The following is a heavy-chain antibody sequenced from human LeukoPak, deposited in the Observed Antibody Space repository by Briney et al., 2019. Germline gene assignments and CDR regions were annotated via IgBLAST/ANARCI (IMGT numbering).Heavy chain of an antibody. V-gene: IGHV4-4*02. D-gene: IGHD4-17*01. J-gene: IGHJ3*02. CDR3: AEDHYGLRAFDI. CDR2: IYHSGST. Sequence: SGTLSLTCAVSGGSISSSNWWSWVRQPPGKGLEWIGEIYHSGSTNYNPSLKSRVTISVDTSKNQFSLKLSSVTAADTAVYYCAEDHYGLRAFDIWGQGTMVTVSS. CDR1: GGSISSSNW.